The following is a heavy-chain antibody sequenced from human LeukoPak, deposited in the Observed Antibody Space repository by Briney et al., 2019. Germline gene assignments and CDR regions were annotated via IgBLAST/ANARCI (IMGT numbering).Heavy chain of an antibody. J-gene: IGHJ4*02. CDR3: AKDTRQWLVQSGSDY. CDR2: ISGSGGST. D-gene: IGHD6-19*01. V-gene: IGHV3-23*01. CDR1: GFTFSSYA. Sequence: GGSLRLSCAASGFTFSSYAMSWVRQAPGKGLEWVSAISGSGGSTYYADSVKGRFTISRDNSKNTLYLQMNSLRAEDTAVYYCAKDTRQWLVQSGSDYWGQGTLVTVSS.